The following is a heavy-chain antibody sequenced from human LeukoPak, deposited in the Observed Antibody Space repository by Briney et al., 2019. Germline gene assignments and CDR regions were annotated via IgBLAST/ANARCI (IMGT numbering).Heavy chain of an antibody. J-gene: IGHJ4*02. CDR1: GGSFSGYY. CDR2: INHSGST. V-gene: IGHV4-34*01. Sequence: SETLSLTCAVYGGSFSGYYWSWIRQPPGKGLEWIGEINHSGSTNYNPPLKSRVTISVDTSKNQFSLKLSSVTAADTAVYYCARDGYSGSYFDYWGQGTLVTVSS. D-gene: IGHD1-26*01. CDR3: ARDGYSGSYFDY.